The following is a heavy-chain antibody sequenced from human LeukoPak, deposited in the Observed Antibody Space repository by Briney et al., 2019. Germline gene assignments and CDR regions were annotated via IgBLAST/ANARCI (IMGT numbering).Heavy chain of an antibody. J-gene: IGHJ4*01. V-gene: IGHV3-7*01. CDR1: GFTFSNHW. D-gene: IGHD5-12*01. CDR2: IKKDGGQK. Sequence: GGSLRLSCAASGFTFSNHWMSWVRQAPGKGLEWVATIKKDGGQKDYVDSVKGRFTVSRDSAGTSLYLQMNSLTAEDTAVYFCARGGYFRPYDYWGQGTLVAVSS. CDR3: ARGGYFRPYDY.